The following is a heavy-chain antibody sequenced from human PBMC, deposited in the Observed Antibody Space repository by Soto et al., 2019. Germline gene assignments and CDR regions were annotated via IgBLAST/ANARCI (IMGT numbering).Heavy chain of an antibody. V-gene: IGHV3-66*01. Sequence: GSLRLSCAASGFTVSSNYMSWVRQAPGKGLEWISIIYSGGSTDYADSVKGRFTISRDTSKNMLFLQMNTPRAEDTAVYYCARDRGYSSVWSNDYAFDIWGQGTMVTVSS. CDR3: ARDRGYSSVWSNDYAFDI. CDR2: IYSGGST. J-gene: IGHJ3*02. CDR1: GFTVSSNY. D-gene: IGHD6-19*01.